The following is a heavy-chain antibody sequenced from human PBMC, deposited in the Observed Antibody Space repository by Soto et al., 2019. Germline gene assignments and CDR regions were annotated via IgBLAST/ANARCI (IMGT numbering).Heavy chain of an antibody. J-gene: IGHJ4*02. D-gene: IGHD6-25*01. Sequence: QVQLVESGGGVVQPGRSLRLSCAASGFTFSTYDMHSVRQAPGKGLEWVAVISSDGSNEYYADSVKGRFTISRDNSKNTLYVQMNSLRAEDTAVYYCAKDLGDSSADDGADYWGQGTLVTVSS. CDR3: AKDLGDSSADDGADY. CDR2: ISSDGSNE. CDR1: GFTFSTYD. V-gene: IGHV3-30*18.